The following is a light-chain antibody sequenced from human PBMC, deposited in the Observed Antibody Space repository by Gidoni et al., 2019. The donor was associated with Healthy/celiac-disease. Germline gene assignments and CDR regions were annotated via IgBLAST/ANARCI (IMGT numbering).Light chain of an antibody. J-gene: IGLJ1*01. CDR3: SSYTSSSTLV. Sequence: QSALTQPASVSVSPVPSIPLSCTGTSSDVGGYNYVAWYKQHPGKAPKLMIYEVSNRPSGVSNRFSGSKSGNTASRTISGLQAEDEADYYCSSYTSSSTLVFGTGTKVTVL. CDR1: SSDVGGYNY. CDR2: EVS. V-gene: IGLV2-14*01.